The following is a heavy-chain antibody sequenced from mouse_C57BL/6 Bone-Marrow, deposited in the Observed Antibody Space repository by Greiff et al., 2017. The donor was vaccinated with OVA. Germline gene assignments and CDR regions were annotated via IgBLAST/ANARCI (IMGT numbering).Heavy chain of an antibody. CDR3: AVEDWYFDV. Sequence: QVQLKESGAELARPGASVKLSCKASGYTFTSYGISWVKQRTGQGLEWIGEIYPRSGNTYYNEKFKGKATLTADKSSSTAYMELRSLTSEDSAVYFCAVEDWYFDVWGTGTTVTVSS. CDR2: IYPRSGNT. V-gene: IGHV1-81*01. J-gene: IGHJ1*03. CDR1: GYTFTSYG.